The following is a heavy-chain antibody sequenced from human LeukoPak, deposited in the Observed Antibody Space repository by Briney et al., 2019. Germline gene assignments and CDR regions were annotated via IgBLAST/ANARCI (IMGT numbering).Heavy chain of an antibody. CDR1: GFTFSSYG. CDR3: AKFSGPDGHY. V-gene: IGHV3-30*18. J-gene: IGHJ4*02. Sequence: GGSLRLSCAASGFTFSSYGMHWVRQAPGKGLEWVAVISYDGSNKYYADSVKGRFTISRDNSKNTLYLQMNSLRAEDTAVYYCAKFSGPDGHYWGQGTLVTVSS. D-gene: IGHD3-10*01. CDR2: ISYDGSNK.